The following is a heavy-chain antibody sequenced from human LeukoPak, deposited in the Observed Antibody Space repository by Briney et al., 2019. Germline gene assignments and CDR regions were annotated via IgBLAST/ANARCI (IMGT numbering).Heavy chain of an antibody. CDR2: ISGSGDSS. V-gene: IGHV3-23*01. D-gene: IGHD2-15*01. CDR3: AKGRCTDGRCSGFDC. Sequence: PGGSLRLSCAASGFTFSNYAMSWVRQAPAKGLEWVSTISGSGDSSYYVDSVKGRFTISRDSSKSTLYLQMNSLRAEDTAIYYCAKGRCTDGRCSGFDCWGQGTLVTVSS. J-gene: IGHJ4*02. CDR1: GFTFSNYA.